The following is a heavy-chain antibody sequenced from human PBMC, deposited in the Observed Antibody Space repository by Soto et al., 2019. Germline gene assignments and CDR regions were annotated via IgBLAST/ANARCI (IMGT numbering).Heavy chain of an antibody. CDR1: GFTFSYYT. CDR3: ARENNYDFLSGSYPLDF. Sequence: LRLSCAASGFTFSYYTMNWVRQAPGKGLEWVSSISSRGTYIYYAESLKGRFTIPRDNAKNSLYLQVNSLRAEDTAVYYCARENNYDFLSGSYPLDFWGRGTLVTVSS. V-gene: IGHV3-21*01. J-gene: IGHJ4*02. D-gene: IGHD3-3*01. CDR2: ISSRGTYI.